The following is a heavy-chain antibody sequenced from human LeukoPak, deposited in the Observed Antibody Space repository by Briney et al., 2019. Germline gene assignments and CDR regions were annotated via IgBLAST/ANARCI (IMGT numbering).Heavy chain of an antibody. D-gene: IGHD4-11*01. V-gene: IGHV3-66*01. Sequence: GGSLRLSCAASGFTVSSNYMSWVRQAPGKGLEWVSVIYSGGSTYYADSVKGRFTISRDNSKNTLYLQMNSLRAEDTAVYYCAKETRVISPFDYWGQGTLVTVSS. CDR3: AKETRVISPFDY. CDR1: GFTVSSNY. J-gene: IGHJ4*02. CDR2: IYSGGST.